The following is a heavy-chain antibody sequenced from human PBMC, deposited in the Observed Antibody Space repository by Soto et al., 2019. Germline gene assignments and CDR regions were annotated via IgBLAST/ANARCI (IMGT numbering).Heavy chain of an antibody. D-gene: IGHD1-26*01. J-gene: IGHJ6*02. V-gene: IGHV3-13*05. CDR3: ARGTLVGATAPGIYYYYGMDV. Sequence: GGSLRLSCAASGFTFSSYDMHWVRQATGKGLEWVSAIGTAGDPYYPGSVKGRVTISRENAKNSLYLQMNSLRAGDTAVYYCARGTLVGATAPGIYYYYGMDVWGQGTTVTVSS. CDR1: GFTFSSYD. CDR2: IGTAGDP.